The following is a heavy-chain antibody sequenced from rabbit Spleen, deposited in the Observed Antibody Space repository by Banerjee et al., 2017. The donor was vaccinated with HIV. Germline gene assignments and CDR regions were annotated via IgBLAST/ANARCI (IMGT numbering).Heavy chain of an antibody. CDR2: IDTGSSGFT. Sequence: QQQLVESGGGLVKPGASLTLTCKASGFSFNNKHVMCWVRQAPGKGLEWIACIDTGSSGFTYFASWAKGRFTISKTSSTTVTLQMTSLTAADTATYFCARDTSSSFSSYGMDLWGPGTLVTVS. J-gene: IGHJ6*01. CDR1: GFSFNNKHV. CDR3: ARDTSSSFSSYGMDL. D-gene: IGHD1-1*01. V-gene: IGHV1S45*01.